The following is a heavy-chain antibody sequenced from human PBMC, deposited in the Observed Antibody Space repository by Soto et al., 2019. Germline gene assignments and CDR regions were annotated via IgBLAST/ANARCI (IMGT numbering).Heavy chain of an antibody. J-gene: IGHJ5*02. Sequence: QITLKESGPALVKPTQTLTLTCSFSGFSLTTAGMGVGWIRQPPGKAPQWVALVYWDDDKLYTPSLRSRLTITKDTSNNLVVVPLPAMDPVDTGTYYCARRGTSATAAGWFDPRGQGILVTVSS. D-gene: IGHD3-16*01. CDR2: VYWDDDK. CDR3: ARRGTSATAAGWFDP. CDR1: GFSLTTAGMG. V-gene: IGHV2-5*02.